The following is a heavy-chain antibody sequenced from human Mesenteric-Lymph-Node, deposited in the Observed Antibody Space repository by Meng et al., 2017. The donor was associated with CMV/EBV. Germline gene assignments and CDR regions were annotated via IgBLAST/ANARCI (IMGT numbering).Heavy chain of an antibody. CDR2: IHTNNGNP. V-gene: IGHV7-4-1*02. J-gene: IGHJ5*02. D-gene: IGHD3-3*01. Sequence: SDYTFTSYPINWMRQAPGQGLEWMGWIHTNNGNPTYGQGFTGRFVFSLDTSVNTAYLQINSLKAEDTAIYYCARLTTISLGSYYFDPWGQGTLVTVSS. CDR1: DYTFTSYP. CDR3: ARLTTISLGSYYFDP.